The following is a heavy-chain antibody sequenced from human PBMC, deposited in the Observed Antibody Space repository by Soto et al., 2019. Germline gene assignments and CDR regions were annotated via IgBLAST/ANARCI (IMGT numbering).Heavy chain of an antibody. CDR2: INPSGGST. CDR1: GYTFTTYY. Sequence: QVQLVQSGAEVKKPGASVKVSCKTYGYTFTTYYMHWVRQAPGQRPEWMGVINPSGGSTTYAQKFQGRVTMTRDTSTNTVYMEVSSLRYEDTAVYYCAREERKNGVYPLDYWGQGTLVTVSS. V-gene: IGHV1-46*01. CDR3: AREERKNGVYPLDY. J-gene: IGHJ4*02. D-gene: IGHD4-17*01.